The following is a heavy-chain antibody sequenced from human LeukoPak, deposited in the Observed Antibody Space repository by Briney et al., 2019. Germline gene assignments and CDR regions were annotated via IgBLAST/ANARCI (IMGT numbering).Heavy chain of an antibody. J-gene: IGHJ4*02. CDR2: TYYSSKWYT. V-gene: IGHV6-1*01. Sequence: SQTLSPTCAISGDSVSSAWNWIRQSPSRGLEWLGRTYYSSKWYTDYAVSVKGRVSINPDTSKNQLSLRLSSVTPEDTAVYYCARGWLRSGFDLWGQGTLVTVSS. CDR3: ARGWLRSGFDL. CDR1: GDSVSSA. D-gene: IGHD5-12*01.